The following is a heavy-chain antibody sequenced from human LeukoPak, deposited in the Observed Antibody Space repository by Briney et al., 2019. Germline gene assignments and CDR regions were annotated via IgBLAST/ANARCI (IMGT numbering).Heavy chain of an antibody. CDR2: IYYSGST. V-gene: IGHV4-59*01. Sequence: SETLSLTCTVSGGSISSYCLSWIRQPPGKGLEWIGYIYYSGSTNYNPSLKSRVTISVDTSKDQFSLKLSSVTAADTAVYYCAALGLAAFDIWGQGTMVTVSS. J-gene: IGHJ3*02. D-gene: IGHD7-27*01. CDR1: GGSISSYC. CDR3: AALGLAAFDI.